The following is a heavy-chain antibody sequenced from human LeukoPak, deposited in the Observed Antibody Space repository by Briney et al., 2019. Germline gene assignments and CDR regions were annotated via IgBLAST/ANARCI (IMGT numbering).Heavy chain of an antibody. Sequence: GGSLRLSCAASGFTFSSYGMHWVRQAPGKGLEWVAVISYDGSNKYYADSMKGRFTISRDNSKNTLYLQMNSLRAEDTAVYYCAKGDCSSTSCHGFDPWGQGTLVTVSS. CDR2: ISYDGSNK. D-gene: IGHD2-2*01. CDR1: GFTFSSYG. CDR3: AKGDCSSTSCHGFDP. J-gene: IGHJ5*02. V-gene: IGHV3-30*18.